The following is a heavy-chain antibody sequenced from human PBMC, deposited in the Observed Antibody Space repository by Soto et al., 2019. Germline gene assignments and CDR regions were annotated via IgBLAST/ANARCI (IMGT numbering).Heavy chain of an antibody. V-gene: IGHV4-30-2*01. CDR3: ARVPDR. J-gene: IGHJ5*02. CDR1: GGSISSYY. D-gene: IGHD2-2*01. CDR2: IYHSGST. Sequence: SETLSLTCPVSGGSISSYYWSWIRQPPGKGLEWIGYIYHSGSTYYNPSLKSRVTISVDRSKNQFSLKLSSVTAADTAVYYCARVPDRWGQGTLVTVS.